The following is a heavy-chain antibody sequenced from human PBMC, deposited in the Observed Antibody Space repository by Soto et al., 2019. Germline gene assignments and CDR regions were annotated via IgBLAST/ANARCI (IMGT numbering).Heavy chain of an antibody. J-gene: IGHJ6*02. CDR1: GGSVCSAGYY. CDR3: ARAFDDSGAQFDV. D-gene: IGHD4-17*01. V-gene: IGHV4-31*03. Sequence: PSEALSLTGTLSGGSVCSAGYYWNWIRQHPGKGLEWIGYIYHSGSTYYNPSLKSRVTISVDTSKNQFSLKLSSVTAADTAVYYCARAFDDSGAQFDVWGQGTTVTVSS. CDR2: IYHSGST.